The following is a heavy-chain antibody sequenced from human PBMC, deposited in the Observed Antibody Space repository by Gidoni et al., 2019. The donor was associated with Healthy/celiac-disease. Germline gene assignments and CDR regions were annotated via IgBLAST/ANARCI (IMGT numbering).Heavy chain of an antibody. V-gene: IGHV4-59*01. CDR3: ARVTYGSGSYPDY. D-gene: IGHD3-10*01. Sequence: QVQLQESGPGLVKPSETLSLTCPVSGGSISSYYWSWIRQPPGKGLEWIGYIYYSGSTNYNPSLKSRVTISVDTSKNQFSLKLSSVTAADTAVYYCARVTYGSGSYPDYWGQGTLVTVSS. J-gene: IGHJ4*02. CDR1: GGSISSYY. CDR2: IYYSGST.